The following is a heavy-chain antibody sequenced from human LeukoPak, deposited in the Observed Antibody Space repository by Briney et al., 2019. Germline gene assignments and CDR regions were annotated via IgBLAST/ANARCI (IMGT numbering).Heavy chain of an antibody. V-gene: IGHV4-59*12. J-gene: IGHJ4*02. CDR3: ARGIPGYFGTSGYYYEY. CDR2: IYYSGST. Sequence: SETLSLTCTVSGGSISNYYWSWIRQPPGKGLEWIGYIYYSGSTKYNPSLKSRVTISVDNSRNQFSLGLSSVSAADTAVYYCARGIPGYFGTSGYYYEYWGQGTLVTVSS. D-gene: IGHD3-22*01. CDR1: GGSISNYY.